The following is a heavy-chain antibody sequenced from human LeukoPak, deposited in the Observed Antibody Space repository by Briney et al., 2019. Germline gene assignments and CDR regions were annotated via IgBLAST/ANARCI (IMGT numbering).Heavy chain of an antibody. D-gene: IGHD7-27*01. CDR1: GGSISSGSYY. V-gene: IGHV4-61*02. CDR2: IYASGYT. CDR3: ARISPNWGHPLDP. Sequence: PSETLSLTCTVSGGSISSGSYYWSWIRQPAGKGLECIGRIYASGYTNYNPSLVSRVTISVDTSKNQFSLNLASVTAADTAVYYCARISPNWGHPLDPWGQGTLVTVSS. J-gene: IGHJ5*02.